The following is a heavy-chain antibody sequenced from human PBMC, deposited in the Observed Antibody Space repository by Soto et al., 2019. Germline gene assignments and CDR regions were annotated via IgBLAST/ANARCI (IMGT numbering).Heavy chain of an antibody. CDR3: ARAPYTHPYLHATPLSYFDY. V-gene: IGHV4-59*01. CDR1: GGAISNNY. Sequence: SETLSLTCTVSGGAISNNYWSWIRQRPGKGLEWIGYVYYTGSTNYNPPLKSRVTISVDTSKNQFFLNLGSVTAADTAVYYCARAPYTHPYLHATPLSYFDYWGQGALVTVSS. J-gene: IGHJ4*02. CDR2: VYYTGST.